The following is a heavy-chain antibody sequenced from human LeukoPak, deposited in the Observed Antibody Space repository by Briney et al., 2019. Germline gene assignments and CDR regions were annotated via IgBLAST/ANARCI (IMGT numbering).Heavy chain of an antibody. CDR3: AIVNYDFWSGYYVGHYFDY. CDR1: GGSFSGYY. D-gene: IGHD3-3*01. Sequence: SETLSLTCAVYGGSFSGYYWSWIRQPPGKGLEWIGEINHSGSTNYNPSLKSRVTISVDTSKNQFSLKLSSVTAADTAVYYCAIVNYDFWSGYYVGHYFDYWGQGTLVTVSS. V-gene: IGHV4-34*01. J-gene: IGHJ4*02. CDR2: INHSGST.